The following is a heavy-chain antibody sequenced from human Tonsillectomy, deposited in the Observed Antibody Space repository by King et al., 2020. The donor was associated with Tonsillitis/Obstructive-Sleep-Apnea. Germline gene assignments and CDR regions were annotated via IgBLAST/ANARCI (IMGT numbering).Heavy chain of an antibody. CDR1: GFTFSSYA. Sequence: QVQLVESGGGVVQPGRSLRLSCAASGFTFSSYAIHWVRQAPGKGLEWVAVISYDGSNKDYADSVKGRFTVSRDNSKNTLALQMNSLRAEDTAVYYCAREGIYDSSGYSDAFDMWGQGTMVTVSS. V-gene: IGHV3-30*04. CDR2: ISYDGSNK. CDR3: AREGIYDSSGYSDAFDM. J-gene: IGHJ3*02. D-gene: IGHD3-22*01.